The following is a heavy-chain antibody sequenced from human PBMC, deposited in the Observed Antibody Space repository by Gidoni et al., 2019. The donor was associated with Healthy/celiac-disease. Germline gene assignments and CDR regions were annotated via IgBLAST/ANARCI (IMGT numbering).Heavy chain of an antibody. D-gene: IGHD1-26*01. CDR1: GGSFSGYY. Sequence: QVQLQQWGAGLLKPSETLSLTCAVHGGSFSGYYWSWIRQPPGKGLEWIGEINHSGSTNYNPSLKSRVTISVDTSKNQFSLKLSSVTAADTAVYYCARERSGSHPGAFDIWGQGTMVTVSS. CDR2: INHSGST. CDR3: ARERSGSHPGAFDI. V-gene: IGHV4-34*01. J-gene: IGHJ3*02.